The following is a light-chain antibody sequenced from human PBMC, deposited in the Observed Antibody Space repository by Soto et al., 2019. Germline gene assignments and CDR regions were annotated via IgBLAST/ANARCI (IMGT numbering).Light chain of an antibody. CDR2: KTS. V-gene: IGKV1-5*03. Sequence: DIQMTQSPSTLSASVGDRVTITCRASQSIDSWLAWYQQTPGKAPKLLIYKTSNLESGVPSRFSGSGSGTEFSLTISSLQPDDFATYYCQQYKSFSLTFGGGTKV. CDR3: QQYKSFSLT. J-gene: IGKJ4*01. CDR1: QSIDSW.